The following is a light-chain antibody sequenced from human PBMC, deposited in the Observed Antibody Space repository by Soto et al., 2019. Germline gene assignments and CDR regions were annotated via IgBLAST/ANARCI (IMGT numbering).Light chain of an antibody. CDR3: QKYNSAPLT. Sequence: DVQMTQSPSSLSAFVVDRVTITCRASQGIAPYLAWFQQKPGKVPKLLIYATSTLQSGVPSRFSVSGSGTDFTLTISSLQPEDVGTYYCQKYNSAPLTFGGGTKVEIK. J-gene: IGKJ4*01. CDR1: QGIAPY. V-gene: IGKV1-27*01. CDR2: ATS.